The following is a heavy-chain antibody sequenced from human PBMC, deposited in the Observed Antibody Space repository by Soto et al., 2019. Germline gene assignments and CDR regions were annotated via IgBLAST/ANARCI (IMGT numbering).Heavy chain of an antibody. Sequence: QVHLVESGGGVVQPGRSLRLSCAASGFPFNNYALHWVRQAPGKGLEWVALIFNDGSNKYYAHSVRGRFAISRDNSKNALFLQMDSLRPDDTATYYCARDLSGTYPSDVDFWGQGTLVTVSA. V-gene: IGHV3-30*09. CDR1: GFPFNNYA. CDR2: IFNDGSNK. CDR3: ARDLSGTYPSDVDF. J-gene: IGHJ4*02. D-gene: IGHD1-26*01.